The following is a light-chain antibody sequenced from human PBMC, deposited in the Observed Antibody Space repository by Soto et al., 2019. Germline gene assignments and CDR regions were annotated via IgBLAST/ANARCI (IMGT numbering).Light chain of an antibody. J-gene: IGKJ4*01. V-gene: IGKV3-20*01. Sequence: EIVLRQSPGNLTLSPGERATLSCRSSQSVSSSYLAWYQQRPGQAPRLLIYGASSRATGIPDRFSGSGSGTDFTLTISRLEPEDFAVYYCQRYGSSSLTFGGGTKVDIK. CDR2: GAS. CDR1: QSVSSSY. CDR3: QRYGSSSLT.